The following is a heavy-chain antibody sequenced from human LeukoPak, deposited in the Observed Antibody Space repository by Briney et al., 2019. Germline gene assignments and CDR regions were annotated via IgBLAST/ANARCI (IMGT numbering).Heavy chain of an antibody. CDR1: GGSISSNNW. CDR2: IYHSGST. J-gene: IGHJ5*02. V-gene: IGHV4-4*02. Sequence: SGTLSLTCAVSGGSISSNNWWNWVRQPPGKGLEWIGEIYHSGSTNYNPSLKSRVTISVDTSKNQFSLKLSSVTAADTAVYYCARTGTQWWFDPWGQGTLVTVSS. D-gene: IGHD3-10*01. CDR3: ARTGTQWWFDP.